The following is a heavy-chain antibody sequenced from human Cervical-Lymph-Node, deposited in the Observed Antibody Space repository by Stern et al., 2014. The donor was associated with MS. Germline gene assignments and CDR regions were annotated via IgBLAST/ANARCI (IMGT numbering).Heavy chain of an antibody. CDR1: GGSISSYY. Sequence: VQLVESGPGLVKPSETLSPTCTVSGGSISSYYWSWIRQPPGKGLEWIGYIYYSGSTNYNPSLKSRVPISVDTSKNQFSLKLSSVTAADTAVYYCARGYCSGGSCWLFDYWGQGTLVTVSS. J-gene: IGHJ4*02. CDR2: IYYSGST. D-gene: IGHD2-15*01. CDR3: ARGYCSGGSCWLFDY. V-gene: IGHV4-59*01.